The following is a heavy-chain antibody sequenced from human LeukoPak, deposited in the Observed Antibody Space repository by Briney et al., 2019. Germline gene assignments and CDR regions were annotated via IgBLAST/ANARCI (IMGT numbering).Heavy chain of an antibody. Sequence: GGSLRLSCAASGFTFSSYDMHWVRQATGKGLEWVSAIGTAGDTYYPGSVKGRFTISRDNSKNTLYLQMNSPRAEDTAVYYCARDGYYYDSSGQNAFDIWGQGTMVTVSS. CDR1: GFTFSSYD. D-gene: IGHD3-22*01. CDR2: IGTAGDT. CDR3: ARDGYYYDSSGQNAFDI. J-gene: IGHJ3*02. V-gene: IGHV3-13*01.